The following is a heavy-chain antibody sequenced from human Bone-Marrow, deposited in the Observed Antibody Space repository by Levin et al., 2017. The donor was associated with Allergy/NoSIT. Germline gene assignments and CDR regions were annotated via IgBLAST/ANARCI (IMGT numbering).Heavy chain of an antibody. CDR1: GFSFSNHH. J-gene: IGHJ4*02. CDR2: ISNDGSSI. Sequence: GGSLRLSCAASGFSFSNHHMNWVRQAPGKGLEWISYISNDGSSIFYADSVKGRFTISRDNAKNSLFLQMNSLRAEDTAMYYCARLGPADGVCCLWDYWGQGTLVTVSS. D-gene: IGHD2-8*01. CDR3: ARLGPADGVCCLWDY. V-gene: IGHV3-48*04.